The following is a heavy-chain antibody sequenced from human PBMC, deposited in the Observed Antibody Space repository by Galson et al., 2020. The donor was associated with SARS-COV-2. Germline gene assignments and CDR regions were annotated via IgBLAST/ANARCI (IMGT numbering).Heavy chain of an antibody. CDR1: GGSFSGYY. D-gene: IGHD3-22*01. CDR3: ARSSGYYLLPDY. Sequence: SETLSLTCAVYGGSFSGYYWSWIRQPPGKGLEWIGEINHSGSTNYNPSLKSRVTISVDTSKNQFSLKLSSVPAADTAVYYCARSSGYYLLPDYWGLGTLGTVSS. J-gene: IGHJ4*02. CDR2: INHSGST. V-gene: IGHV4-34*01.